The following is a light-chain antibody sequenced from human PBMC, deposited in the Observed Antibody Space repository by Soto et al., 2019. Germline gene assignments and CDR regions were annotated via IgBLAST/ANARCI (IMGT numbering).Light chain of an antibody. V-gene: IGKV3-20*01. CDR1: QSVSSY. Sequence: TPFLYTDEIATLSCRASQSVSSYLAWYQQKPGQAPRLLIYDASNRATGIPARFSGSGSGTDFTLTISRLEPEDFAVYYCQQYGSSPLTFGGGAKVDIK. CDR2: DAS. CDR3: QQYGSSPLT. J-gene: IGKJ4*01.